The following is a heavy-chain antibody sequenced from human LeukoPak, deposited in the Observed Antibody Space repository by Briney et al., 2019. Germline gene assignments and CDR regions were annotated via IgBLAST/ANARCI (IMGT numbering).Heavy chain of an antibody. D-gene: IGHD1-26*01. CDR1: GYTFATYW. J-gene: IGHJ4*02. V-gene: IGHV5-51*01. CDR2: IHPADSDT. Sequence: GESLQISCKGSGYTFATYWIGWVRQMPGKGLEWMGIIHPADSDTRNSPSFQGQVTFSADKSISTAYLQWSSLKASDTAMYYCARRGGSSDFDYWGQGTLVTVSS. CDR3: ARRGGSSDFDY.